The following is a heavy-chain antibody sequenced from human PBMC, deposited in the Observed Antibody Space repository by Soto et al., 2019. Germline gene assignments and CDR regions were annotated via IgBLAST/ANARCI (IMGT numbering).Heavy chain of an antibody. V-gene: IGHV1-69*01. D-gene: IGHD3-22*01. CDR1: GGTFSSYA. J-gene: IGHJ5*02. CDR2: IIPIFGTA. Sequence: QVQLVQSGAEVKKPGSSVKVSCKASGGTFSSYAISWVRQAPGQGLEWMGGIIPIFGTANYAQKFQGRVTITADESTSTDYMELSSLRSEDTAVYYCARDRRRDDSSGYPTGNWFDPWGQGTLVTVSS. CDR3: ARDRRRDDSSGYPTGNWFDP.